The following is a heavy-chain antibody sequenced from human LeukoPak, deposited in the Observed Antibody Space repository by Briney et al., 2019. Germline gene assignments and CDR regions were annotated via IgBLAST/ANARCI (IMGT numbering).Heavy chain of an antibody. CDR1: GFTFSSYS. V-gene: IGHV3-48*04. D-gene: IGHD6-13*01. Sequence: GGSLRLSCAASGFTFSSYSMNWVRQAPGKGLEWVSYISSSSSTMYYADSVKGRFTISRDNAKNSLYLQMNSLRAEDTAVYYCASSSSSWYWHFGLWGRGTLVTVSS. CDR2: ISSSSSTM. J-gene: IGHJ2*01. CDR3: ASSSSSWYWHFGL.